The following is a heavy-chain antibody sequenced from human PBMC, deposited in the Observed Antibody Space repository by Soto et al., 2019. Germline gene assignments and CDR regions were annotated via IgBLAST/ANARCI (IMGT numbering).Heavy chain of an antibody. D-gene: IGHD3-3*01. CDR1: GGTFSSYA. CDR3: ARAARITIFGVVIKYYYYGMDV. CDR2: IIPIFGTA. J-gene: IGHJ6*02. Sequence: RASVKVSCKASGGTFSSYAISWVRQAPGQGLEWMGGIIPIFGTANYAQKFQGRVTITADKSTSTAYMELSSLRSEDTAVYYCARAARITIFGVVIKYYYYGMDVWGQGTTVTV. V-gene: IGHV1-69*06.